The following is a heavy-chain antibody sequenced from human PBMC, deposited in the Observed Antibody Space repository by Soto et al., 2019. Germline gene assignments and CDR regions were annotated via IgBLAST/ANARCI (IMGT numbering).Heavy chain of an antibody. J-gene: IGHJ3*02. Sequence: PGGSLRLSCAASGFTFSSYGMHWVRHAPGKGLEWVAVIWYDGSNKYYADSVKGRFTISRDNSKNTLYLQMNSLRAEDTAVYYCARDLAGLRFLEWLPSDAFDIWGQGTMVTVSS. D-gene: IGHD3-3*01. V-gene: IGHV3-33*01. CDR1: GFTFSSYG. CDR2: IWYDGSNK. CDR3: ARDLAGLRFLEWLPSDAFDI.